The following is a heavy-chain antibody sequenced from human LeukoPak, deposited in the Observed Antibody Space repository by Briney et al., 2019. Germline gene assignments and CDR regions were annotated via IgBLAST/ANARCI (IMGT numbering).Heavy chain of an antibody. V-gene: IGHV3-30*04. J-gene: IGHJ1*01. CDR3: ARDRAPYDSSELQH. CDR2: ISYDGNNK. Sequence: PGGSLRLSCVVSGFTFNNYAMAWVRQAPGKGLEWVSVISYDGNNKYYADSVKGRFTISRDNSKNTLYLQMNSLRAEDTAVYYCARDRAPYDSSELQHWGQGTLVTVSS. D-gene: IGHD3-22*01. CDR1: GFTFNNYA.